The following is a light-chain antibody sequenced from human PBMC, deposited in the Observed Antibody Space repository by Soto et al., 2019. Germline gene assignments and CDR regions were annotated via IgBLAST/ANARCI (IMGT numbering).Light chain of an antibody. CDR2: KAS. J-gene: IGKJ1*01. CDR3: QQYNTNFPLT. CDR1: QSISPW. Sequence: DIQMTQSPSTLSASVGDRVTITCRASQSISPWLAWYQQKPGKAPKLLIYKASTLESGVPSRFSGSGSGTEFTLTISSLQPDDFATYCCQQYNTNFPLTFGQGTKVDIK. V-gene: IGKV1-5*03.